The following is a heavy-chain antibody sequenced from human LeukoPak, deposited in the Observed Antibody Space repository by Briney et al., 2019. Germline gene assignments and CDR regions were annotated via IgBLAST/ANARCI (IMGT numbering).Heavy chain of an antibody. CDR3: ARDYGSGRGVEISYYHYGMDV. CDR2: IWYDGTNE. J-gene: IGHJ6*02. CDR1: GFTFSTYG. Sequence: PGRSLTLSCAASGFTFSTYGMHWVRQAPGKGLEWVAVIWYDGTNEYYADFVKGRFTISRDNSKNTLYLQMNSLRAEDTALYFCARDYGSGRGVEISYYHYGMDVWGQGTTVTVSS. D-gene: IGHD3-10*01. V-gene: IGHV3-33*01.